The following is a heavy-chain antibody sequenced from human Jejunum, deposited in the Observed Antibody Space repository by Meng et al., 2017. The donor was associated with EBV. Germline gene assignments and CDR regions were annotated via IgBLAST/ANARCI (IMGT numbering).Heavy chain of an antibody. CDR3: VRGPPPDT. V-gene: IGHV3-74*01. CDR2: INSNESKT. Sequence: EVQLVESGGGLVQPADSLSLSCAASGFTLWSYCMHWVRQAPGKGLVWVSRINSNESKTNYADSVMCRFTISRDIAKNTLYLQLNSRRAYDTAVYYCVRGPPPDTWGQGTLVTVSS. J-gene: IGHJ5*02. CDR1: GFTLWSYC.